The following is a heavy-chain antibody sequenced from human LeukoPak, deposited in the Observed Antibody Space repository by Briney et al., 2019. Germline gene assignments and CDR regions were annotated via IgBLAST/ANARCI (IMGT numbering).Heavy chain of an antibody. CDR1: GYTFTGYY. V-gene: IGHV1-2*06. CDR3: ASSLCGWYCFDY. Sequence: GASVKVSCKASGYTFTGYYMHRVRQAPGQGLEWMGRINPNSGGTNYAQKFQGRVTMTRDTSISTAYMELSRLRSDDTAVYYCASSLCGWYCFDYWGQGTLVTVSS. CDR2: INPNSGGT. J-gene: IGHJ4*02. D-gene: IGHD6-19*01.